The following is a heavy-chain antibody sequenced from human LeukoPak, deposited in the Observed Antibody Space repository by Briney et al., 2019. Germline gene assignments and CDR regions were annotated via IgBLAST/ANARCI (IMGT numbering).Heavy chain of an antibody. CDR3: VCHRATLGSTHYYMDA. J-gene: IGHJ6*03. CDR1: GFSISSSAYY. D-gene: IGHD3-16*01. Sequence: PSETLSLTCSVSGFSISSSAYYWGWVRQSPGKGPEWIGAFYYNGNTYYKPSLQSRVTISADTSKNQFSLDLTSVTAADAAIYWCVCHRATLGSTHYYMDAWGKGTTVVVSS. V-gene: IGHV4-39*07. CDR2: FYYNGNT.